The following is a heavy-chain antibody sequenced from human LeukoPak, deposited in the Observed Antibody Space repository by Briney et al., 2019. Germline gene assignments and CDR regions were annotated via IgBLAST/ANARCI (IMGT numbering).Heavy chain of an antibody. J-gene: IGHJ4*02. V-gene: IGHV3-21*01. CDR2: ISSSSSYI. CDR1: GFTFSSYS. CDR3: ARGLVGATGAYYFDY. Sequence: GGSLRLSCAASGFTFSSYSMKWVRQAPGKGLEWVSSISSSSSYIYYADSVTGRFTISRDNAKNSLYLQMNSLRAEDTAVYYCARGLVGATGAYYFDYWGQGTLVTVSS. D-gene: IGHD1-26*01.